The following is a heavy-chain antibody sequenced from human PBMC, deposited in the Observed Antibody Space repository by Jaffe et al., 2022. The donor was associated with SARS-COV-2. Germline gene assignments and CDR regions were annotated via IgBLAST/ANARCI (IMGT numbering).Heavy chain of an antibody. CDR3: ATDYGDYIDFDP. CDR1: GYRFYSYG. J-gene: IGHJ5*02. Sequence: QVQLVQSGDEVRKPGASVKVSCKASGYRFYSYGITWVRQAPGQGLEWMGWINAYNGNTNYAPRFQGRVTMTTDTSTSTAYMELRSLISDDTAVYYCATDYGDYIDFDPRGQGTLVTVSS. V-gene: IGHV1-18*04. CDR2: INAYNGNT. D-gene: IGHD4-17*01.